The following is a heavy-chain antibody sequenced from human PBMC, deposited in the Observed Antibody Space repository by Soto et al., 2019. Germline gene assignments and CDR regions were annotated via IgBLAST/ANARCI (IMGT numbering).Heavy chain of an antibody. CDR3: ARGALNWGSAEDAFDI. Sequence: SETLSLTCAVYGGSFSGYYWSWIRQPPGKGLEWIGEINHSGSTNYNPSLKSRVTISVDTSKNQFSLKLSSVTAADTAVYYCARGALNWGSAEDAFDIWGQGTMVTVSS. D-gene: IGHD7-27*01. V-gene: IGHV4-34*01. CDR1: GGSFSGYY. CDR2: INHSGST. J-gene: IGHJ3*02.